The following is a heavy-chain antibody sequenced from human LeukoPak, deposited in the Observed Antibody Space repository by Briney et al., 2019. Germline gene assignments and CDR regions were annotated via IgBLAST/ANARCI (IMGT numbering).Heavy chain of an antibody. V-gene: IGHV1-46*01. J-gene: IGHJ4*02. CDR2: ISPSGGST. CDR1: GYTFTSNY. Sequence: ASVKVSCKAFGYTFTSNYMHWVRQAPGQGPEWMGVISPSGGSTTYAQKFQGRVTLTRDMSTSTDYLELSSLRSEDTAVYYCARHYGSWGQGTLVTVSS. CDR3: ARHYGS. D-gene: IGHD3-10*01.